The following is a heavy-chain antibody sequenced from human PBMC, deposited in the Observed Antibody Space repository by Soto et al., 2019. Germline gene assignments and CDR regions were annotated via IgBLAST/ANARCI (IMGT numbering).Heavy chain of an antibody. D-gene: IGHD2-15*01. CDR2: IYPGDSDT. J-gene: IGHJ6*02. Sequence: GESLKISCKGSGYSFTSYWIGWVRQMPGKGLEWMGIIYPGDSDTRYSPSFQGQVTISADKSISTAYLQWSSLKASDTAMYYCARIRGTGLNYYYYYGMDVWGQGTTVTVS. CDR1: GYSFTSYW. V-gene: IGHV5-51*01. CDR3: ARIRGTGLNYYYYYGMDV.